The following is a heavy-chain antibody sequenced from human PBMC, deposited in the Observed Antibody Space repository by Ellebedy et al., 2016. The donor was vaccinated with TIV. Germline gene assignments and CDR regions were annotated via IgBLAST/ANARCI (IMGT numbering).Heavy chain of an antibody. CDR1: GGSFSGYY. J-gene: IGHJ4*02. V-gene: IGHV4-34*01. Sequence: MPSETLSLTCAVYGGSFSGYYWSRIRQPPGKGLEWIGEINHSGSTNYNPSLKSRVTISVDTSKNQFSLKLSSVTAADTAVYYCARELSSSGHPPFDYWGQGTLVTVSS. D-gene: IGHD3-22*01. CDR2: INHSGST. CDR3: ARELSSSGHPPFDY.